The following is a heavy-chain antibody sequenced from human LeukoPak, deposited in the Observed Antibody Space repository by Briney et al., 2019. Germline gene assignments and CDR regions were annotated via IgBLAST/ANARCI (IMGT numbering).Heavy chain of an antibody. CDR3: AREMGAAAGTSVYY. J-gene: IGHJ4*02. CDR1: GFTFSSYS. D-gene: IGHD6-13*01. Sequence: GGSLRLSCAASGFTFSSYSMNWVRQAPGKGLEWVSSISSSSSYIYYADSVKGRFTISRDNAKNSLYLQMNSLRAEDTAVYYCAREMGAAAGTSVYYWGQGTLVTVSS. CDR2: ISSSSSYI. V-gene: IGHV3-21*01.